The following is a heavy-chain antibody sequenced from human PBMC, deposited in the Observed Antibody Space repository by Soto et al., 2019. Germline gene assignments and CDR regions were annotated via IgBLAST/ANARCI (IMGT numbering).Heavy chain of an antibody. D-gene: IGHD3-3*01. CDR3: ARGTTLAIFDYGMDV. J-gene: IGHJ6*02. CDR2: ISNDGSNY. CDR1: GFTFTSYA. V-gene: IGHV3-30-3*01. Sequence: QVQLVESGXXXXXXXXXXRLSCAASGFTFTSYAMHWVRQAPGKGLEWVAVISNDGSNYYYADSVRGRFTISRDNTKNTLCLQMSSLRGEDSGVYYCARGTTLAIFDYGMDVWGQGTTVTVSS.